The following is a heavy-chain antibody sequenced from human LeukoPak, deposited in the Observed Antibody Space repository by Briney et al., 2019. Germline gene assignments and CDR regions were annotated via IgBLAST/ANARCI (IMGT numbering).Heavy chain of an antibody. CDR3: AKDDAWLQFND. J-gene: IGHJ4*02. Sequence: PGGSLRLSCAASGFTFSSYEMNWVRQAPGKGLEWVSYISSSGSTIYYADSVKGRFTISRDNAKNTLYLQINSLRADDTAVYHCAKDDAWLQFNDWGQGTLVTVSS. CDR1: GFTFSSYE. V-gene: IGHV3-48*03. D-gene: IGHD5-24*01. CDR2: ISSSGSTI.